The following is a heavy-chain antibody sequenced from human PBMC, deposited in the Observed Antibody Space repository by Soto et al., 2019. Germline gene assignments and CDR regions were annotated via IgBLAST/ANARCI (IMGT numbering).Heavy chain of an antibody. CDR1: GGTFGSYA. CDR2: IIPIFGTA. J-gene: IGHJ4*02. V-gene: IGHV1-69*01. D-gene: IGHD6-19*01. Sequence: QVQLVQSGAEVKKPGSSVKVSCKASGGTFGSYAISWVRQAPGQGLEWMGGIIPIFGTANYAQKFQGRVTITADESTSTAYMELSSLRSEDTAVYYCARQLIAVAGTRLRAFDYWGQGTLVTVSS. CDR3: ARQLIAVAGTRLRAFDY.